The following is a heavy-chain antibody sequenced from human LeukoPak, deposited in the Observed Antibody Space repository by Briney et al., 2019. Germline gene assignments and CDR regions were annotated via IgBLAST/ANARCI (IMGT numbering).Heavy chain of an antibody. CDR3: ARDGITISARDAFDI. Sequence: EASVKVSCKASGSTFSSYAISWVRQAPGQGLEWMGGIIPIFGTANYAQKIQGRVTITTDESTSTAYMELSSLRSEDTAVYYCARDGITISARDAFDIWGQGTMVTVSS. CDR2: IIPIFGTA. J-gene: IGHJ3*02. V-gene: IGHV1-69*05. D-gene: IGHD3-10*01. CDR1: GSTFSSYA.